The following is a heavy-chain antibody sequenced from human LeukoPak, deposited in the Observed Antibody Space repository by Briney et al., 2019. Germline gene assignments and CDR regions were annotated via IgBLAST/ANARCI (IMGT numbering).Heavy chain of an antibody. V-gene: IGHV3-21*01. J-gene: IGHJ5*02. D-gene: IGHD5-18*01. CDR1: GFTFSSYS. Sequence: GGSLRLSCAASGFTFSSYSMNWVRQAPGKGLEWVSSISSSSSYIYYADSVKGRFTISRYNAKNSLYLQMNSLRAEDTAVYYCERDLCVCGYRYGYYNWFDPWGQGTLVTVSS. CDR2: ISSSSSYI. CDR3: ERDLCVCGYRYGYYNWFDP.